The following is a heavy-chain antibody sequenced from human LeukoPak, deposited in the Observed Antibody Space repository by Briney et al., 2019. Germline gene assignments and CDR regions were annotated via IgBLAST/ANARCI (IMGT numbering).Heavy chain of an antibody. CDR3: ARDGRFSSGSSNWFDH. CDR2: IYSGGST. J-gene: IGHJ5*02. Sequence: GGSLRLSCAASGFTVSSNYMSWVRQAPGKGLEWVSVIYSGGSTYYADSVKGRFTISRDNSKNTLYLQMNSLRAEDTAVYYCARDGRFSSGSSNWFDHWGQGTLVTVSS. CDR1: GFTVSSNY. V-gene: IGHV3-53*01. D-gene: IGHD6-19*01.